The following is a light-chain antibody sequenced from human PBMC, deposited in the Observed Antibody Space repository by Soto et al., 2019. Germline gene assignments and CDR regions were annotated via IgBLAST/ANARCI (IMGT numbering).Light chain of an antibody. J-gene: IGLJ1*01. Sequence: QSALTQPPSVSGSPGQSITISCTGTSSDVGGYNYVSWYQQHPGKAPKLMIYEVSNRPSGVSNRFSGSKSGNTASLTISGLQAEDEADYYCTSFTRSSTFVFGTGTKVTVL. V-gene: IGLV2-14*01. CDR1: SSDVGGYNY. CDR3: TSFTRSSTFV. CDR2: EVS.